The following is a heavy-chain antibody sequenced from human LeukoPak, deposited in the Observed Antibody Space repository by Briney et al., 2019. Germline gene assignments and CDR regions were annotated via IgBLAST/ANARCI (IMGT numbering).Heavy chain of an antibody. Sequence: GGSLRLSCAASGFTFSNAWMSWVRQAPGKGLEWVANIKQDGSEKYYVDSVKSRFTISRDNAKNSLYLQMNSLRVEDTAVYYCARDGQQLGFWGQGTLVIVSS. CDR3: ARDGQQLGF. CDR2: IKQDGSEK. V-gene: IGHV3-7*04. J-gene: IGHJ4*02. CDR1: GFTFSNAW. D-gene: IGHD6-13*01.